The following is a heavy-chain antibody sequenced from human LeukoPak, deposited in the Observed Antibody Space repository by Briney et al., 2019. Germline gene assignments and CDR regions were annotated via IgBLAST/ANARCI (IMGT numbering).Heavy chain of an antibody. V-gene: IGHV4-34*01. Sequence: SETLSLTCAVYGGSFSGYYWSWIRQPPGKGLEWIGEINHSGSTNYNPSLKSRVTISVDTSKNQFSLKLSSVTAADTAVYYCARGWLQLGAGYNWFDPWGQGTLVTVSS. CDR3: ARGWLQLGAGYNWFDP. CDR2: INHSGST. J-gene: IGHJ5*02. CDR1: GGSFSGYY. D-gene: IGHD5-24*01.